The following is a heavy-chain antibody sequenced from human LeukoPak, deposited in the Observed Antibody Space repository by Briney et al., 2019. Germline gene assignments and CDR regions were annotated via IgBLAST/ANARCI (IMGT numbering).Heavy chain of an antibody. Sequence: GGSLRLSCAASGFTFRSYWMHWVRHAPGKGLVWVSHIHSDGSSTSYADSVQGRFTISRDNAKNTLYLQMNSLRAEDRAVYYCARHNYGYDYWGQGTLVTVSS. J-gene: IGHJ4*02. CDR3: ARHNYGYDY. D-gene: IGHD3-10*01. CDR1: GFTFRSYW. CDR2: IHSDGSST. V-gene: IGHV3-74*01.